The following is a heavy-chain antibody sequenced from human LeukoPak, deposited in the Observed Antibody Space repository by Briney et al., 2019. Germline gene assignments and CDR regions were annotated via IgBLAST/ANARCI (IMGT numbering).Heavy chain of an antibody. D-gene: IGHD6-6*01. CDR2: IYTSGST. Sequence: SQTLPLTCTVSGGSISSGSYYWSWIRQPAGKGLEWIGRIYTSGSTNYNPSLKSRVTISVDTSKNQFSLKLSSVTAADTAVYYCARRAPSPYSSSSFYYYYYMDVWGKGTTVTVSS. CDR1: GGSISSGSYY. J-gene: IGHJ6*03. CDR3: ARRAPSPYSSSSFYYYYYMDV. V-gene: IGHV4-61*02.